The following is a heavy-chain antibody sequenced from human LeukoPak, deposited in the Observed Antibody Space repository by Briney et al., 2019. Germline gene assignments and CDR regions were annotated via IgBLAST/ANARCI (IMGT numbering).Heavy chain of an antibody. CDR3: TRDLMDYDVSTGLHHYYMDV. V-gene: IGHV3-74*01. CDR1: GFTFSTYW. J-gene: IGHJ6*02. Sequence: GGSLRLSCAASGFTFSTYWMHWVRQAPGKGLVWVSRIHSDGGSTSYADSVMGRFTISRDNAKNTLYLQMNTLRVEDTAVYYCTRDLMDYDVSTGLHHYYMDVWGQGTTVTVSS. D-gene: IGHD3-9*01. CDR2: IHSDGGST.